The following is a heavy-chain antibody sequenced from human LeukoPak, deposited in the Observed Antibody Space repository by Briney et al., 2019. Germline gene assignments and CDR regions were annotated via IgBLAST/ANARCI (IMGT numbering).Heavy chain of an antibody. J-gene: IGHJ4*02. CDR2: INTNTGNP. D-gene: IGHD3-10*01. V-gene: IGHV7-4-1*02. CDR1: GYTFTSYA. CDR3: AREGVLLWFGESESSSPFDY. Sequence: ASVKVSCKASGYTFTSYAMNWVRQAPGQGLEWMGWINTNTGNPTYAQGFTGRFVFSLDTSVSTAYLQISSLKAGDTAVYYCAREGVLLWFGESESSSPFDYWGQGTLVTVSS.